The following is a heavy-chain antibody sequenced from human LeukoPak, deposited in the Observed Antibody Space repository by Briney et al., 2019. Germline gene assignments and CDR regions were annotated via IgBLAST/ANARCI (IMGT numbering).Heavy chain of an antibody. CDR1: GGTFHSHA. CDR3: ASRAYCSGHTCPSDAFDI. J-gene: IGHJ3*02. V-gene: IGHV1-69*04. Sequence: SVKVSCKASGGTFHSHAISWVRQAPGQGLEWMGRIIPLFGVTNYAQRFHGRVTLTADKSTNTVYMQLTSLRFEDTAVFYCASRAYCSGHTCPSDAFDIWGQGTMVTVSS. D-gene: IGHD2-21*01. CDR2: IIPLFGVT.